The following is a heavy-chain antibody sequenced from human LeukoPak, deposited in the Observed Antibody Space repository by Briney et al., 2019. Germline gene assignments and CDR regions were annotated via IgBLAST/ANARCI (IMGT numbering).Heavy chain of an antibody. CDR1: GNTFTTYD. CDR2: MNPNSGNT. J-gene: IGHJ4*02. CDR3: ARGARSKDYTDYDGSRLDY. Sequence: ASVKVSCKASGNTFTTYDINWVRQATGQGLEWMGWMNPNSGNTGYAQKLQGRVTITRNTSISTAYMELSSLRSEDTAVYYCARGARSKDYTDYDGSRLDYWGQGTLVNVSS. D-gene: IGHD5-12*01. V-gene: IGHV1-8*03.